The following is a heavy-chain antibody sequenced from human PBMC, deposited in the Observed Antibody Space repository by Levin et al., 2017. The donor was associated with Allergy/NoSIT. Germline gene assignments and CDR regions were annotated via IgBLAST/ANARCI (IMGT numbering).Heavy chain of an antibody. D-gene: IGHD4-11*01. V-gene: IGHV3-21*01. J-gene: IGHJ4*02. Sequence: GGSLRLSCAASGFIFSTYSMNWVRQAPGKGLEWVSSISSSSTYIYYADSLKGRFTISRDNAKNSVYLQMNSLRAEDTAVYYCAREGFDYNMGIDFWGRGTLVTVSS. CDR2: ISSSSTYI. CDR1: GFIFSTYS. CDR3: AREGFDYNMGIDF.